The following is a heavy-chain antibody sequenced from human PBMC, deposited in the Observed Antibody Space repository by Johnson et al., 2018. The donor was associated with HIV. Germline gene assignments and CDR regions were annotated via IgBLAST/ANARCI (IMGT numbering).Heavy chain of an antibody. V-gene: IGHV3-66*01. J-gene: IGHJ3*02. D-gene: IGHD1-14*01. CDR1: GFSVSSYY. CDR2: IFSGGTT. CDR3: AKGPEGAFDI. Sequence: VQLVESAGGLVQPGGSLRLSCTASGFSVSSYYMTWVRQTPVKGLEWVSVIFSGGTTYYADSVKGRFTISRDNSKNTLYLQMNSLRAEDTAVYYCAKGPEGAFDIWGRGTMVTVSS.